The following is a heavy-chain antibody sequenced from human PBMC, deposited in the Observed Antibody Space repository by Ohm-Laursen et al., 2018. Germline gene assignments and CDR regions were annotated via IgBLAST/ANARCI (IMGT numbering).Heavy chain of an antibody. CDR1: GFTFSSYW. V-gene: IGHV3-7*01. CDR3: ARGIGAPTSTSAYYFDY. Sequence: GSLRLSCTASGFTFSSYWMSWVRQAPGKGLEWVANIKQDGSEKYYVDSVKGRFTISRDNAKNSLYLQMNSLRAEDTAVYYCARGIGAPTSTSAYYFDYWGQGTLVTVSS. J-gene: IGHJ4*02. D-gene: IGHD2-2*01. CDR2: IKQDGSEK.